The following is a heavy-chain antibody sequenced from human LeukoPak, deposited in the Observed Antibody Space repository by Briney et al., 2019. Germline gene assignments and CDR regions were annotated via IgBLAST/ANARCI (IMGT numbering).Heavy chain of an antibody. V-gene: IGHV3-23*01. CDR1: GFTFRSYA. CDR3: AKDSEAGYYDSSGWFDP. D-gene: IGHD3-22*01. CDR2: ISGSGGRT. J-gene: IGHJ5*02. Sequence: GGSLRLSCAASGFTFRSYAMSWVRQAPGKGLEWVSVISGSGGRTYYADSVKGRFTISRDNSKNTLCLQMNSLRAEDTAVYYCAKDSEAGYYDSSGWFDPWGQGTLVTVSS.